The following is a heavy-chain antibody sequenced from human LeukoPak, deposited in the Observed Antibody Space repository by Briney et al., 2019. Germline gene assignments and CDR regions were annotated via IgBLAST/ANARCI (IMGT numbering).Heavy chain of an antibody. CDR1: GFTFSSYS. D-gene: IGHD3-22*01. V-gene: IGHV3-21*01. CDR2: ISSSSSYI. J-gene: IGHJ4*02. CDR3: AREIWDDSSGYQLVFDY. Sequence: GGSLRLSCAASGFTFSSYSINWVRQASGKGLEWVSSISSSSSYIYYADSVKGRFTISRDNAKNSLYLQMNSLRAEDTAVYYCAREIWDDSSGYQLVFDYWGQGTLVTVSS.